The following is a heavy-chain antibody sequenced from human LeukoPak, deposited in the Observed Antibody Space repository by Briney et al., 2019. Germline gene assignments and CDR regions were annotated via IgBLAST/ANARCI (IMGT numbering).Heavy chain of an antibody. CDR3: ARGRRSGSGSYYTGYYYYGMDV. J-gene: IGHJ6*02. CDR1: GGSISGYF. D-gene: IGHD3-10*01. CDR2: IYSSGSN. Sequence: PSETLSLTCTVSGGSISGYFWTWIRQPAGKGLEWIGRIYSSGSNNYNPSLKSRVTMSLDTSKNQFSLKLSSVTAADTAVYYCARGRRSGSGSYYTGYYYYGMDVWGQGTTVTVSS. V-gene: IGHV4-4*07.